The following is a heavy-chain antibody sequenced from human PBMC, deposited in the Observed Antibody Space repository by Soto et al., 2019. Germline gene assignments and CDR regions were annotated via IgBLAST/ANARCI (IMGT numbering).Heavy chain of an antibody. CDR2: TRNKANRYTT. J-gene: IGHJ4*02. Sequence: GGSLRLSCAVSGFIFSDHYMDWVRQAPGKGLGWVGRTRNKANRYTTEHTASVKGRFTVSRDDSENSLYLQMSSLETEDTAVYFCAKVAAGLYYYDSWGQGTLVTVSS. CDR3: AKVAAGLYYYDS. D-gene: IGHD6-13*01. CDR1: GFIFSDHY. V-gene: IGHV3-72*01.